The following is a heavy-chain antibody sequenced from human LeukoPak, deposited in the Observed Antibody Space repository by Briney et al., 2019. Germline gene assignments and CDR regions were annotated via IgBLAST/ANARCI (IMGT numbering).Heavy chain of an antibody. J-gene: IGHJ5*02. CDR1: GYTFTSYY. Sequence: ASVKVSSKASGYTFTSYYMHWVRQAPGQGLEWMGIINPSGGSTSYAQKFQGRVTMTRDTSTSTVYMELSSLRSEDTAVYYCARGRGVWGSYRSKRFDPWGQGTLVTVSS. CDR3: ARGRGVWGSYRSKRFDP. V-gene: IGHV1-46*03. D-gene: IGHD3-16*02. CDR2: INPSGGST.